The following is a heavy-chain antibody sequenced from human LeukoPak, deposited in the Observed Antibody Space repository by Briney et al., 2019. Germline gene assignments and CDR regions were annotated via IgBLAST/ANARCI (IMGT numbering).Heavy chain of an antibody. V-gene: IGHV5-51*01. D-gene: IGHD3-22*01. CDR2: IYPGDSDT. CDR3: ARRTMIGDYYFEY. CDR1: GYSFTNYW. Sequence: GGSLKTTRKGSGYSFTNYWIGWVPPIPGKGVGGMGIIYPGDSDTRYRPSFQGQVTISTDKSISSAYLQWSGLKASDTAMYYCARRTMIGDYYFEYWGQGTLVTVSS. J-gene: IGHJ4*02.